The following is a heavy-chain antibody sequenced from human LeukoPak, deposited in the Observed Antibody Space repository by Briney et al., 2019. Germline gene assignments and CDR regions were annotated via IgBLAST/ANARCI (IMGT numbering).Heavy chain of an antibody. D-gene: IGHD2-15*01. Sequence: ASVKVSCKASGCTFTSYGISWVRQAPGQGLEWMGWISAYNGNTNYAQKLQGRVTMTTDTSTSTAYMELRSLRSDDTAVYYCARDGYCSGGSCSRGDAFDIWGQGTMVTVSS. V-gene: IGHV1-18*01. CDR1: GCTFTSYG. J-gene: IGHJ3*02. CDR3: ARDGYCSGGSCSRGDAFDI. CDR2: ISAYNGNT.